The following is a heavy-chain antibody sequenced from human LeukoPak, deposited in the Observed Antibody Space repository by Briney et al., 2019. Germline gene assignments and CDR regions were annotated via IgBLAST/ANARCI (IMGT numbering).Heavy chain of an antibody. CDR3: ARGPYSSSARNWFDP. Sequence: ASVKVSCKASGYTFTGYYMHWVRQAPGQGLEWMGWINPNSGGTNYAQKFQGRVTMTRDTSISTAYMELSRLRSDDTAVYYCARGPYSSSARNWFDPWGQGTLVTVSS. J-gene: IGHJ5*02. CDR1: GYTFTGYY. D-gene: IGHD6-6*01. CDR2: INPNSGGT. V-gene: IGHV1-2*02.